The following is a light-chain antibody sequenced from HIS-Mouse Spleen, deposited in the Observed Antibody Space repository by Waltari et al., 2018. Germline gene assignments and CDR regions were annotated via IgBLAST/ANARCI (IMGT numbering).Light chain of an antibody. CDR3: NSRDSSGNHVV. CDR2: GKN. CDR1: SLRSNY. J-gene: IGLJ2*01. V-gene: IGLV3-19*01. Sequence: SSELTQDPAVSVALGQTVRITCQGDSLRSNYASWYQTKPGQAPVLVIYGKNNRPSGIPDRFSGSSSGNTASLTITGAQAEDEADYYCNSRDSSGNHVVFGGGTKLTVL.